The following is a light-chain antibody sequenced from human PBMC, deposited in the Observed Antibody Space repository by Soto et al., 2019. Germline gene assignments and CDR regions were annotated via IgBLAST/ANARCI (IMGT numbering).Light chain of an antibody. CDR1: QTISNF. J-gene: IGKJ5*01. V-gene: IGKV1-39*01. CDR3: QQANSISIT. CDR2: DAS. Sequence: DIQLTQSPSSLSASVGDRVTIACRASQTISNFLNWYQGKPGKPPKLLIYDASSLESGVPSRFSGSGSGTDFTLTITSLQPEDFATYYCQQANSISITFGQGTRLEIK.